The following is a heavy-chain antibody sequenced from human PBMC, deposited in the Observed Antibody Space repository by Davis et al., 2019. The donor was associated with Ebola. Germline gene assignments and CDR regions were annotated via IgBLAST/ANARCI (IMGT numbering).Heavy chain of an antibody. Sequence: GESLKISCAASGFTFNTCWMTWVRQAPGKGLEWVANIKQDGSERYLVDSVKGRFTISRDNARNSLYLQMNSLRAEDTAVYYCARGRGDYWGQGTLVTVSS. D-gene: IGHD3-10*01. CDR1: GFTFNTCW. V-gene: IGHV3-7*01. CDR2: IKQDGSER. CDR3: ARGRGDY. J-gene: IGHJ4*02.